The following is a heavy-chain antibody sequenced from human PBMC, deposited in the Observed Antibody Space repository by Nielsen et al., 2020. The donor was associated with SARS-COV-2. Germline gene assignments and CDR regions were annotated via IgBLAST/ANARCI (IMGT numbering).Heavy chain of an antibody. D-gene: IGHD4-23*01. Sequence: GESLKISCAASGFTFSSYAMHWVRQAPGKGLEWVAVISYDGSNKYYADSVKGRFTISRDNAKNTLYVQMNSLRPDDTAVYYCARGVFGGPRVWGQGTLVTVSS. CDR2: ISYDGSNK. CDR1: GFTFSSYA. J-gene: IGHJ4*02. V-gene: IGHV3-30-3*01. CDR3: ARGVFGGPRV.